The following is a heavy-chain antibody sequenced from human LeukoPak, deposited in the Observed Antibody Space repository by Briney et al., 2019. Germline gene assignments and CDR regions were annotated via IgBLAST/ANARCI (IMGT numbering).Heavy chain of an antibody. D-gene: IGHD3-22*01. CDR1: GGSFSGYY. CDR3: AGGYDSSGYYPRRHDY. V-gene: IGHV4-34*01. Sequence: PSETLSLTCAVYGGSFSGYYWSWIRQPPGKGLEWIGEINHSGSTNYNPSFKSRVTISVDTSKNQFSLKPSSVTAADTAVYYCAGGYDSSGYYPRRHDYWGQGTLVTVSS. CDR2: INHSGST. J-gene: IGHJ4*02.